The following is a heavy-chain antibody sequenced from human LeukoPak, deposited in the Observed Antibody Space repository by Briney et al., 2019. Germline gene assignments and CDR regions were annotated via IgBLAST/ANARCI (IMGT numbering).Heavy chain of an antibody. CDR1: GFTFRSYW. CDR3: ASFGHMVRGVSYYYGMDV. CDR2: ISSSSSYI. J-gene: IGHJ6*02. D-gene: IGHD3-10*01. Sequence: GGSLRLSCAVSGFTFRSYWMHWVRQVPGKGLEWVSSISSSSSYIYYADSVKGRFTISRDNAKNSLYLQMNSLRAEDTAVYYCASFGHMVRGVSYYYGMDVWGQGTTVTVSS. V-gene: IGHV3-21*01.